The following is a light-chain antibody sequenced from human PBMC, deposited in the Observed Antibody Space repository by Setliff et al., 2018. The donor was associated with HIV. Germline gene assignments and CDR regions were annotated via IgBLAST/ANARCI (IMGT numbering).Light chain of an antibody. CDR3: CSNTGSNTFV. Sequence: QSVLAQPASVSGSPGQSITISRTGTSNDVGRYDLVSWYQQHPARAPKLIIYQATRRPSGVSNRFSGSKSGNVASLTISGLQAEDEVDYYCCSNTGSNTFVFGTGTKVTVL. J-gene: IGLJ1*01. CDR1: SNDVGRYDL. CDR2: QAT. V-gene: IGLV2-23*01.